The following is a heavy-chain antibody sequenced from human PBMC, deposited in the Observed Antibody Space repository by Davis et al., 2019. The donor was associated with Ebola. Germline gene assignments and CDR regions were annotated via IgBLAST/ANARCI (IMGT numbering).Heavy chain of an antibody. CDR1: GFTFRNYA. D-gene: IGHD1-26*01. CDR2: ISGNGGR. CDR3: AKDIHWGGSTWNDAFDI. J-gene: IGHJ3*02. Sequence: GESLKISCAASGFTFRNYAMTWVRQAPGRGLEWISVISGNGGRNYADSVKGRFTISRDNAKNTLDLQMSSLRVDDTAIYYCAKDIHWGGSTWNDAFDIWGQGTMVTVSS. V-gene: IGHV3-23*01.